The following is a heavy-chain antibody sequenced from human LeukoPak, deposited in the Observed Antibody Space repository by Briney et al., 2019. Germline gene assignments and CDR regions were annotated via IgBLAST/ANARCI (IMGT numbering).Heavy chain of an antibody. CDR3: ARVIYSGWEGELSD. J-gene: IGHJ4*02. D-gene: IGHD6-19*01. CDR1: GSTLSSYW. CDR2: INSDGSTT. V-gene: IGHV3-74*01. Sequence: GGSLRLSCAASGSTLSSYWMHWVRQAPGKGLVWVSRINSDGSTTSYADSVMGRFTISRDNAKNTLYLQMNSLRAEDTAVYYCARVIYSGWEGELSDWGQGTLVTVSS.